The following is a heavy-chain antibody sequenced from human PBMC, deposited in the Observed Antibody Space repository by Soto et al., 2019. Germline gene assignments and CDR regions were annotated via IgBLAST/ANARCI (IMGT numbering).Heavy chain of an antibody. CDR2: IRSDSSDV. D-gene: IGHD3-22*01. CDR3: ARVYYYDRGASAIFGY. V-gene: IGHV3-48*02. Sequence: EVQLVESGGGLVQPGGSLRLSCAASGFTFSSYSMNWVRQAPGKGPEWVSFIRSDSSDVYYADSVRGRFTISRDDAKNSLYLQMNSLRDEDTAVYYCARVYYYDRGASAIFGYWGQGTLVTVSS. J-gene: IGHJ4*02. CDR1: GFTFSSYS.